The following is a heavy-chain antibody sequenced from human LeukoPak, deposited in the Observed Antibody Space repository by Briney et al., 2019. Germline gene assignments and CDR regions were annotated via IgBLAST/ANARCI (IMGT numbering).Heavy chain of an antibody. J-gene: IGHJ4*02. V-gene: IGHV3-23*01. Sequence: GGSLRLSCAASGFTFSSYAMSWVRQAPGKGLEWVSAISGSGGSTYYADSVKGRFTISRDNSKNTLCLQMNSLRAEDTAVYYCAKPVAEYYDSSGYYYGYWGQGTLVTVSS. CDR2: ISGSGGST. D-gene: IGHD3-22*01. CDR3: AKPVAEYYDSSGYYYGY. CDR1: GFTFSSYA.